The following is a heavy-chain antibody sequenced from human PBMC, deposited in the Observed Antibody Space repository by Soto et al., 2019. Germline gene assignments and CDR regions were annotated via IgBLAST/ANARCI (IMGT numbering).Heavy chain of an antibody. D-gene: IGHD3-16*01. J-gene: IGHJ6*02. Sequence: QMNLVESGGGVVQPGRSLRLSCAASGFVFSDYGMHWVRQAPGKGLEWVALIRKDGNNEYYRDSVKGRFSISRVRSTNTVDLLMNSLRPEDTGVYYCAKEGPGGGRHLYNAMDVWGQGTTVTVSS. V-gene: IGHV3-30*02. CDR2: IRKDGNNE. CDR1: GFVFSDYG. CDR3: AKEGPGGGRHLYNAMDV.